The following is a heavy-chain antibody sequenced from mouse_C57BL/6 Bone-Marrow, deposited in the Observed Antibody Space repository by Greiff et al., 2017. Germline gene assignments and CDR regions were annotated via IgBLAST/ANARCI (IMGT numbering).Heavy chain of an antibody. Sequence: QVQLKQSGPGLVQPSQSLSITCTVSGFSLTSYGVHWVRQPPGKGLEWRGVIWSGGSTDYNAAFISRLSISKDNSKSQVFFKMNSLQADDTAIYYCAKEWGSYLDYWGQGTTLTVSS. V-gene: IGHV2-4*01. CDR3: AKEWGSYLDY. D-gene: IGHD1-1*01. J-gene: IGHJ2*01. CDR1: GFSLTSYG. CDR2: IWSGGST.